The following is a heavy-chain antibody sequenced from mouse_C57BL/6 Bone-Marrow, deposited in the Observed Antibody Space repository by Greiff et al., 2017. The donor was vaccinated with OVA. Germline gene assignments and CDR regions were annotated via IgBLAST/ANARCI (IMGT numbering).Heavy chain of an antibody. CDR1: GFSLSTFGMG. CDR2: IWWDDDT. V-gene: IGHV8-8*01. Sequence: QVQLKESGPGILQPSQTLSLTCSFSGFSLSTFGMGVGWIRQPSGKGLEWLAHIWWDDDTYYNPALKSRLTISKDTSKNQVFLKIANVDTADTATYYCARMSYDGYYRAYWGQGTLVTVSA. D-gene: IGHD2-3*01. CDR3: ARMSYDGYYRAY. J-gene: IGHJ3*01.